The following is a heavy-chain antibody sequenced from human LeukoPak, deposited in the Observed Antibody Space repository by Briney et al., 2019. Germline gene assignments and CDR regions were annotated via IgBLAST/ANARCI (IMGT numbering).Heavy chain of an antibody. Sequence: SETLSLTCTVSGDSICSGSYYWSWIRQPAGKGLEWIGRIYTSGSTNYNPSFKSRVTISVDTSKNQFSLKLSSVTAADTAVYYCARDGGSKVVYWGQGTLVTVSS. D-gene: IGHD3-16*01. CDR2: IYTSGST. CDR3: ARDGGSKVVY. J-gene: IGHJ4*02. V-gene: IGHV4-61*02. CDR1: GDSICSGSYY.